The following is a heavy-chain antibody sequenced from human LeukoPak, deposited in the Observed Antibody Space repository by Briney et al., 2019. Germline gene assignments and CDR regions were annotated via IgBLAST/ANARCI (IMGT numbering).Heavy chain of an antibody. V-gene: IGHV3-11*06. D-gene: IGHD6-13*01. J-gene: IGHJ6*04. CDR3: ARDSDSSSRYDRDYYYYYGTDV. CDR1: GFTFSDYY. Sequence: PGGSLRLSCAASGFTFSDYYMSWIRQAPGKGLEWVSYISSSSSYTNYADSVKGRFTISRDNAKNSLYLQMNSLRAEDTAVYYCARDSDSSSRYDRDYYYYYGTDVWGKGTTVTVSS. CDR2: ISSSSSYT.